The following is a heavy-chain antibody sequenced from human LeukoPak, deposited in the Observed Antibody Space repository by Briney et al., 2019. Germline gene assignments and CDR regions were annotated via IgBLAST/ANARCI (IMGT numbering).Heavy chain of an antibody. D-gene: IGHD3-10*01. CDR2: VNQSGST. V-gene: IGHV4-34*01. J-gene: IGHJ2*01. CDR3: ASLGSGSYSRKNWYFDL. Sequence: GSLRLSCAASGFTFSDYYMSWIRQAPGKGLEWIGEVNQSGSTNYNPSLKSRVSISVDTSKNQFSLKPSSVTAADTAVYYCASLGSGSYSRKNWYFDLWGRGTLVTVSS. CDR1: GFTFSDYY.